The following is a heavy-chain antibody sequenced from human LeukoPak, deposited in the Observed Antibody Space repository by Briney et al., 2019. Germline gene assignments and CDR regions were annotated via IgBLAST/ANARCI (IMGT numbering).Heavy chain of an antibody. V-gene: IGHV4-39*07. Sequence: SETLSLTCIVSGGSISSGSYYWGWIRQPPGKGLEWIGSIYYTGNTYYNPSLKSRVTLSLDTSKNQFSLKLNSVTAADTAVYYCARDGSGGSDYWGQGTLVTVSS. CDR1: GGSISSGSYY. D-gene: IGHD3-10*01. J-gene: IGHJ4*02. CDR3: ARDGSGGSDY. CDR2: IYYTGNT.